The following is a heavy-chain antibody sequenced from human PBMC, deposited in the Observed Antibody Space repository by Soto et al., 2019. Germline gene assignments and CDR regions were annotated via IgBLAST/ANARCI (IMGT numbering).Heavy chain of an antibody. D-gene: IGHD3-16*01. V-gene: IGHV2-5*02. CDR3: AHIPNYYQYDWFDP. CDR1: GFSLTTRGVG. CDR2: IYWDDDK. J-gene: IGHJ5*02. Sequence: QITLKESGPPLVKPTQTLTLTCTFSGFSLTTRGVGVGWIRQPPGKALECLALIYWDDDKRYSPSLQSRLSITKDTSPTQVVLTMTNVAPVDTATYYCAHIPNYYQYDWFDPWGQGTLVSVSS.